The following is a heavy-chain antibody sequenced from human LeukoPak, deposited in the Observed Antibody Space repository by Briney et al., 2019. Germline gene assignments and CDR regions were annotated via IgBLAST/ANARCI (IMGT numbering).Heavy chain of an antibody. D-gene: IGHD2-21*01. Sequence: SETLSLTCAVYGGSFSGYYWSWIRQPPGKGLEWIGEINHSGSTNYNPSLKSRVTISVDTSKNQFSLKLSSVTAADTAVYYCARDSGARSPFDYWGQGTLVTVSS. V-gene: IGHV4-34*01. CDR1: GGSFSGYY. J-gene: IGHJ4*02. CDR3: ARDSGARSPFDY. CDR2: INHSGST.